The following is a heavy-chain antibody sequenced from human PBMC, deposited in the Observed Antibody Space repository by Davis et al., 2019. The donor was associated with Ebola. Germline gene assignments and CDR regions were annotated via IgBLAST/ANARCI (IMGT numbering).Heavy chain of an antibody. J-gene: IGHJ6*02. CDR2: LVASGSNT. D-gene: IGHD3-3*01. Sequence: PGGSLRLSCAASGFSFSSYAMSWVRQAPGKGLEWVSGLVASGSNTFYANSVKGRFTISRDNSKNTLYLQMDSLRAEDTAVYYCARDGVSGYYYYGMDVWGQGTTVTVSS. CDR3: ARDGVSGYYYYGMDV. V-gene: IGHV3-23*01. CDR1: GFSFSSYA.